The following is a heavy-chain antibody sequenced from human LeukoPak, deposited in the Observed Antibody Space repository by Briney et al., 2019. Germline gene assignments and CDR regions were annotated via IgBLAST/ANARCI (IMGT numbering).Heavy chain of an antibody. D-gene: IGHD6-6*01. CDR1: GGSFSGYY. J-gene: IGHJ4*02. V-gene: IGHV4-34*01. CDR2: INHSGST. Sequence: SETLSLTCAVYGGSFSGYYWSWIRQPPGKGLEWIGEINHSGSTNYNPSLKSRVTISVDTSKNQFSLKLSSVTAVDTAVYYCARGAAARPSHFDYWGQGTLVTVSS. CDR3: ARGAAARPSHFDY.